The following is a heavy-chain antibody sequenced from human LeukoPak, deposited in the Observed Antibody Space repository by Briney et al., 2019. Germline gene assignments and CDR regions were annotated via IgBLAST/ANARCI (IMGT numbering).Heavy chain of an antibody. J-gene: IGHJ5*02. CDR2: IIPILGTT. D-gene: IGHD3-22*01. CDR3: GRGAHYDSSGYFNWFDP. CDR1: GYTFTSYG. Sequence: SVKVSCKTSGYTFTSYGISWVRQAPGQGLEWMGGIIPILGTTNYAQRFQGRVTINAVKSTSTVYMELSSLRFEDTAVYYCGRGAHYDSSGYFNWFDPWGQGTVVIVSS. V-gene: IGHV1-69*10.